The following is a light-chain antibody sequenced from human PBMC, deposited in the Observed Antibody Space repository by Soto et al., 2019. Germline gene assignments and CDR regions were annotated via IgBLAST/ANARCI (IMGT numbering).Light chain of an antibody. CDR3: AAWDDILNGYV. CDR1: SSNIESNT. J-gene: IGLJ1*01. V-gene: IGLV1-44*01. Sequence: QSALTQPPSASGTPGQRVTISCSGSSSNIESNTVTWYQQLPGTATKLVIYSNYDRPSGVPDRFSGSTSGTSASLVIRGLQSEDEADYYCAAWDDILNGYVFGGGTKLTVL. CDR2: SNY.